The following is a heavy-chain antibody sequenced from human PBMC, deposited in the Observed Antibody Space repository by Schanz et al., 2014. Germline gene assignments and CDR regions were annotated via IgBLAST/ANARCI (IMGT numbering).Heavy chain of an antibody. V-gene: IGHV1-46*01. CDR2: IYLSDGST. J-gene: IGHJ6*02. CDR1: GYTFTNYY. Sequence: QVQLVQSGAEVKKPGASVKLSCKASGYTFTNYYIHWVRQAPGQGLEWMGRIYLSDGSTRYAQKLQGRVTMTTDTSTSTAYMELRSLRSDDTAVYYCARDNLVSSSWYNYYGMDVWGQGTTVTVSS. D-gene: IGHD6-13*01. CDR3: ARDNLVSSSWYNYYGMDV.